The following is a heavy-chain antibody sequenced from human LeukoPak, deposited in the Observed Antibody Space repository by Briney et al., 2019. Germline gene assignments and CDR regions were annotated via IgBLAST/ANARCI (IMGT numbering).Heavy chain of an antibody. CDR1: GFTFCDFA. CDR2: IRTKGYGEKT. J-gene: IGHJ4*02. CDR3: TRVVPYCSGGSCYSISYFDY. D-gene: IGHD2-15*01. V-gene: IGHV3-49*03. Sequence: GGSLRLSCTASGFTFCDFAMSWFRHAPGKGQEWVVFIRTKGYGEKTEYAASVKGRFSISRDESNSIAYLQMNSLKTEDTAAYYCTRVVPYCSGGSCYSISYFDYWGQGTLVTVSS.